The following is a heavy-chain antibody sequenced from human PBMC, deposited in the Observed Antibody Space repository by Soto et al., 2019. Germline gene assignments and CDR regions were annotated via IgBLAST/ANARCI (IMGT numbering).Heavy chain of an antibody. J-gene: IGHJ4*02. D-gene: IGHD2-2*01. CDR1: GGSISSGGYS. CDR2: IYHSGST. V-gene: IGHV4-30-2*01. Sequence: SETLSLTCAVSGGSISSGGYSWSWIRQPPGKGLEWIGYIYHSGSTYYNPSLKSRVTISVDRSKNQFSLKLSSVTAADTAVYYCARYVGVIVVVPAAIGATITETIGYSSGWFDYWGQGTLVTVSS. CDR3: ARYVGVIVVVPAAIGATITETIGYSSGWFDY.